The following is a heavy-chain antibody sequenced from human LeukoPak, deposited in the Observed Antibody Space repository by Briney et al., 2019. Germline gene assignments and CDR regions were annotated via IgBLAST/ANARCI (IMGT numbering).Heavy chain of an antibody. V-gene: IGHV5-10-1*01. CDR1: GLTFSFYL. CDR3: ARDGGGVSSWVSH. J-gene: IGHJ4*02. CDR2: IDPGDSFT. Sequence: GRSLRLSCAASGLTFSFYLMSWVPQMPGKGLEWMGRIDPGDSFTKYRPSLEGRVTISADKSLSTVYLQWSSLKASDTAIYYCARDGGGVSSWVSHWGQGTLVTVS. D-gene: IGHD2-8*02.